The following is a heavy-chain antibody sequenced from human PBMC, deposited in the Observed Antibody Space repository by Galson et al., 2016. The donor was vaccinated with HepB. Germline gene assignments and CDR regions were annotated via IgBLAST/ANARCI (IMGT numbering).Heavy chain of an antibody. J-gene: IGHJ4*02. CDR2: IEGDANHI. D-gene: IGHD3-22*01. V-gene: IGHV3-21*01. Sequence: SLRLSCAASGFNIRDYSMNWLRQAPGKGLEWVSHIEGDANHIHYRHSLKGRFTISRDIAKNSLYLEMSGLGAEDTAVYYCARGDYYYDSSAPKWGQGTLVTVSS. CDR1: GFNIRDYS. CDR3: ARGDYYYDSSAPK.